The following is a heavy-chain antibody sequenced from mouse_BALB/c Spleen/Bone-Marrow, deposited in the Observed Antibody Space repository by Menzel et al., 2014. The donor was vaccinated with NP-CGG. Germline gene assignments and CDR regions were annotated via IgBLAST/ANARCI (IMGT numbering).Heavy chain of an antibody. CDR3: ARGGGYDWYFDV. CDR1: GFTFSSYA. V-gene: IGHV5-9-3*01. J-gene: IGHJ1*01. D-gene: IGHD2-2*01. CDR2: ISSGGSYT. Sequence: EVQRVESGGGLVKPGGSLKLSCAASGFTFSSYAMSWVRQTPEKRLEWVTTISSGGSYTYYPDSVKGRFTISRDNAKNTLYLQMSSLRSEDTAMYYCARGGGYDWYFDVWGAGTTVTVSS.